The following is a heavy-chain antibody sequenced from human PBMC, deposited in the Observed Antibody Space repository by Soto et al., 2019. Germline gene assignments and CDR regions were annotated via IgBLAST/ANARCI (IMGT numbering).Heavy chain of an antibody. D-gene: IGHD6-19*01. V-gene: IGHV3-30-3*01. J-gene: IGHJ4*02. Sequence: QVQLVESGGGVVQPGRSLRLSCAASGFTFSTYAMNWVRQAPGKGLEWVAVISYDGSNKYFADSVKGRFTISRDNSKNTLYLQMNSLRAEDTAVYYCAREVAVAGTAACDYWCQGTLVSVSS. CDR1: GFTFSTYA. CDR3: AREVAVAGTAACDY. CDR2: ISYDGSNK.